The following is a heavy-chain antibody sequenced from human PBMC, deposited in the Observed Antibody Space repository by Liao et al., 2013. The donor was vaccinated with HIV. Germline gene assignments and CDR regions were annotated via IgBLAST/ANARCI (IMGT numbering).Heavy chain of an antibody. CDR1: GGSISSGSYY. J-gene: IGHJ3*02. V-gene: IGHV4-39*07. D-gene: IGHD7-27*01. CDR3: ASPKGSHLTADFDAFDI. CDR2: IYYSGST. Sequence: QLQLQESGPGLVKPSETLSLTCTVSGGSISSGSYYWGWIRQPPGKGLEWIGSIYYSGSTYYNASLKSRVTISVDTSKNQLSLKLSSVTAADTAVYFCASPKGSHLTADFDAFDIWGQGTMVTVSS.